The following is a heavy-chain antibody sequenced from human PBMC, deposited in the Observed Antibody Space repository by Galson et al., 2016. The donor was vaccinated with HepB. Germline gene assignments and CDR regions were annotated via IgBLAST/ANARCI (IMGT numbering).Heavy chain of an antibody. J-gene: IGHJ5*02. CDR1: GASISSGRYY. CDR3: AINTDYNYFDP. D-gene: IGHD5-18*01. Sequence: TLSLTCTVSGASISSGRYYWSWIRQRPGRGLEWNGYIYYSGTTYYNPSLESRITITVDTSRNQFSLKSTSVTAADTAVYFCAINTDYNYFDPWGQGTQVTVSS. V-gene: IGHV4-31*03. CDR2: IYYSGTT.